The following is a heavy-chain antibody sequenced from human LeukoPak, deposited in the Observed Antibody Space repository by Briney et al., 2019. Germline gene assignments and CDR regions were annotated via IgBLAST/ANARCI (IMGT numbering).Heavy chain of an antibody. D-gene: IGHD5-12*01. Sequence: PGGSLRLSCAASGFTFSSYGMHWVRQAPGKGLEWVSAISGSGGSTYYADSVKGRFTISRDNSKNTLYLQMNSLRAEDTAVYYCAKDPNLYSGYDYLDYWGQGTLVTVSS. J-gene: IGHJ4*02. V-gene: IGHV3-23*01. CDR3: AKDPNLYSGYDYLDY. CDR2: ISGSGGST. CDR1: GFTFSSYG.